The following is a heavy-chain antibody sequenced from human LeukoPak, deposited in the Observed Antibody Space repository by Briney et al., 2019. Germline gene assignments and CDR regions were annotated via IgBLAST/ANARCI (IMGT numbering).Heavy chain of an antibody. V-gene: IGHV3-30*04. Sequence: GGSLRLSCAASGFTFSSYAMHWVRQAPGKGLEWVAVISYDGSNKYYVDSVKGRFTISRDNSKNTLYLQMNSLRAEDTAVYYCARDYYGLNWFDPWGQGTLVTVSS. CDR2: ISYDGSNK. D-gene: IGHD3-10*01. CDR3: ARDYYGLNWFDP. J-gene: IGHJ5*02. CDR1: GFTFSSYA.